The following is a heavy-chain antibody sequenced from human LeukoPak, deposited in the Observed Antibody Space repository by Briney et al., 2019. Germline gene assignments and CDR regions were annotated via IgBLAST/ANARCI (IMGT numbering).Heavy chain of an antibody. CDR3: AKDQQQLVRPYYYYYYMDV. Sequence: GGSLRLSCAASGFTFSSYVMSWVRQAPGKGLEWVSSFSGTGSTTYYADSVKGRFTISRDNSKNTLYLQMNSLRAEDTAVYYCAKDQQQLVRPYYYYYYMDVWGKGTTVTVSS. J-gene: IGHJ6*03. CDR1: GFTFSSYV. D-gene: IGHD6-13*01. V-gene: IGHV3-23*01. CDR2: FSGTGSTT.